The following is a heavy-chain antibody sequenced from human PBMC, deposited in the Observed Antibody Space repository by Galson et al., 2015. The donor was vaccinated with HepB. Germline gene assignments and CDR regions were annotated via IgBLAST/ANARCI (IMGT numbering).Heavy chain of an antibody. D-gene: IGHD3-10*01. J-gene: IGHJ2*01. CDR2: ISSSSSYI. V-gene: IGHV3-21*01. Sequence: SLRLSCAASGFTFSSYSMNWVRQAPGKGLEWVSSISSSSSYIYYADSVKGRFTISRDNAKNSLYLQMNSLRAEDTAVYYCARDRGLTSRIITMVRGVTGYCDLWGRGTLVTVSS. CDR3: ARDRGLTSRIITMVRGVTGYCDL. CDR1: GFTFSSYS.